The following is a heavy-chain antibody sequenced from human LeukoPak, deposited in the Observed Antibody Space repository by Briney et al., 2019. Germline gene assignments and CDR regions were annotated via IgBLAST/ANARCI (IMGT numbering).Heavy chain of an antibody. D-gene: IGHD3-9*01. CDR2: IHSSGST. CDR3: ARDPGDTDWYNFDF. J-gene: IGHJ4*02. CDR1: GGSLSGHF. Sequence: PSDTLSLTCTVSGGSLSGHFWSWFRRPPGKGLESIGYIHSSGSTNYNPSYKSRVTVSLEMSKNQFSLSLSSVTAADTAVYYCARDPGDTDWYNFDFWGQGILVTVSS. V-gene: IGHV4-59*11.